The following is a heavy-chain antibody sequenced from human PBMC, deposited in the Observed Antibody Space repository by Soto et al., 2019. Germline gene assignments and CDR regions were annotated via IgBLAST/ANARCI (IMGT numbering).Heavy chain of an antibody. Sequence: PSETLSLTCTVSGGSISSYYWSWIRQPPGKGLEWIGYIYYSGSTNYNPSLKSRVTISVDTSKNQFSLKLSSVTAADTAVYYCARRSSSWYGSLVGYYYYMDVWGKGTTVTVCS. V-gene: IGHV4-59*08. CDR1: GGSISSYY. CDR2: IYYSGST. D-gene: IGHD6-13*01. CDR3: ARRSSSWYGSLVGYYYYMDV. J-gene: IGHJ6*03.